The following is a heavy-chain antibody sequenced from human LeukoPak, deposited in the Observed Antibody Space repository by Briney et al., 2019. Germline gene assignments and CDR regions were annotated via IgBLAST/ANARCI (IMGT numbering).Heavy chain of an antibody. V-gene: IGHV3-74*01. CDR3: AKAARTVTTTFDY. J-gene: IGHJ4*02. Sequence: QSGGSLRLSCAASGFTFSSYWMHWVRQAPGKGLVWVSRINSDGSSTSYADSVKGRFTIPRDNSKNTLYLQMNSLRAEDTAVYYCAKAARTVTTTFDYWGQGTLVTVSS. D-gene: IGHD4-11*01. CDR2: INSDGSST. CDR1: GFTFSSYW.